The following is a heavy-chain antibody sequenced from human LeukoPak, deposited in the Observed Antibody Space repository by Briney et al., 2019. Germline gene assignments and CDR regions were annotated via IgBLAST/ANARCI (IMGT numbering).Heavy chain of an antibody. Sequence: PGGSLRLSCAPSGLSLSNYEFNWVRHAPEKGLEWVSYIYSRGSGIYYTDSLKGRFTMSRDNATHLLYFEMNTLSFEHTGIYLFARETASCGGDCYDYWGQGTLVTVS. D-gene: IGHD2-21*02. CDR3: ARETASCGGDCYDY. V-gene: IGHV3-48*03. CDR1: GLSLSNYE. J-gene: IGHJ4*02. CDR2: IYSRGSGI.